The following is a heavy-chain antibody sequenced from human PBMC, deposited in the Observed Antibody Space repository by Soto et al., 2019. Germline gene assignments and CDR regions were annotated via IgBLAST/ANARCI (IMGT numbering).Heavy chain of an antibody. V-gene: IGHV1-24*01. CDR1: GHTLTELS. J-gene: IGHJ4*02. CDR2: FDPEDGET. D-gene: IGHD1-1*01. Sequence: QVQLLQRGAEVKKPGASVKVSCKVSGHTLTELSMHWVRQAPGRGLEWMGGFDPEDGETIFAQKFQGRVTMTEDTSTDSTYMELTSLRSEDTAVYYCAAGGTRWLHSPFDYWGQGTLVTISS. CDR3: AAGGTRWLHSPFDY.